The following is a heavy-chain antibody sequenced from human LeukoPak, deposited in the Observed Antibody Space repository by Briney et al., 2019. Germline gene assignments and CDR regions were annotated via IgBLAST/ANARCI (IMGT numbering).Heavy chain of an antibody. D-gene: IGHD2-8*01. CDR2: ISWNSGSI. CDR1: GFTFDDYA. CDR3: AKAEGVYNMDV. V-gene: IGHV3-9*03. J-gene: IGHJ6*03. Sequence: GGSLRLSCAASGFTFDDYAMHWVRQAPGKGLEWVSGISWNSGSIGYADSVKGRFTISRDNAKNSLYLQMNSLRAEDMALYYCAKAEGVYNMDVWGKGTTVTVSS.